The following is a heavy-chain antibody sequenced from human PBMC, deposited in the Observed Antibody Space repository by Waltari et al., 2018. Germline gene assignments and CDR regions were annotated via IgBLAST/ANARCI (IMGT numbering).Heavy chain of an antibody. J-gene: IGHJ5*02. V-gene: IGHV1-8*03. CDR2: MNPNMGKT. Sequence: QVQLLQSGAEVKNPGAPVKVSCRASGSTFTSYDINWVRQATGQGLEGMGWMNPNMGKTGYAKKFKGRDTITRNTSMSTAYMELSSLGSEDTAVYYCARGGSGFDPWGQGTLVTVSS. CDR1: GSTFTSYD. D-gene: IGHD3-10*01. CDR3: ARGGSGFDP.